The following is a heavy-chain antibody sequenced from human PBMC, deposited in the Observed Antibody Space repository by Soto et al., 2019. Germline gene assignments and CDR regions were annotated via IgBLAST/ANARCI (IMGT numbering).Heavy chain of an antibody. D-gene: IGHD2-2*01. J-gene: IGHJ3*02. CDR3: AKPHCDVPSTSCQDAFDI. CDR2: ISYDGSNK. Sequence: GGSLRLSCAASGFTFSSYGMHWVRQAPGKGLEWVAVISYDGSNKCYADSVKGRFTISRDNSKNTLYLQMNSLRAEDTAVYYCAKPHCDVPSTSCQDAFDIWGQGTMVTVSS. CDR1: GFTFSSYG. V-gene: IGHV3-30*18.